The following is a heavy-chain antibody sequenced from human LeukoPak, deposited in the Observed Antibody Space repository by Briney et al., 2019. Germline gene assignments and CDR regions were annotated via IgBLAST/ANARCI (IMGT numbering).Heavy chain of an antibody. J-gene: IGHJ6*02. CDR1: GGSISSYY. CDR3: ARVIYDYSPSYYYGMDV. D-gene: IGHD5-12*01. V-gene: IGHV4-59*01. CDR2: IYYSGST. Sequence: SETLSLTCTVSGGSISSYYWSWIRQPPGKGLEGIGYIYYSGSTNYNPSLKSRVTISVDTSRNQFSLKLSSVTAADTAVYYCARVIYDYSPSYYYGMDVWGQGTTVTVSS.